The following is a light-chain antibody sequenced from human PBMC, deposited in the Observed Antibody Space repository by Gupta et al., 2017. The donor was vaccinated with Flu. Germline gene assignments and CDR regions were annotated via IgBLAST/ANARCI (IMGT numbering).Light chain of an antibody. CDR1: SSNIGSNT. Sequence: TISCSGSSSNIGSNTVNWYQQLPGTDPKLLIYRNNQRHSGVPDRFSGSKSGTSASLAISGLQSEDEADYYCAAWDDSLNSWVFGGGTKLTVL. V-gene: IGLV1-44*01. CDR3: AAWDDSLNSWV. CDR2: RNN. J-gene: IGLJ3*02.